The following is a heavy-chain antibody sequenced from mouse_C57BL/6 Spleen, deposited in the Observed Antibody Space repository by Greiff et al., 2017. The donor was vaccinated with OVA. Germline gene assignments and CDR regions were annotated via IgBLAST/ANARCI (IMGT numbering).Heavy chain of an antibody. CDR1: GYTFTSYW. J-gene: IGHJ2*01. Sequence: VKLQQPGAELVKPGASVKLSCKASGYTFTSYWMQWVKQRPGQGLEWIGEIDPSDSYPNYNQKFKGKATLTVDTSSSTSYMLLSSLTSEDSAVYYCATKGRYYYGMDDDWGQGTTLTVSS. V-gene: IGHV1-50*01. D-gene: IGHD1-1*01. CDR2: IDPSDSYP. CDR3: ATKGRYYYGMDDD.